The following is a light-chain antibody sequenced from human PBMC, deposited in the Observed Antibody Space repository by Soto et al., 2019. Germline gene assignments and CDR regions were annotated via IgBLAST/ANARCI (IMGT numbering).Light chain of an antibody. CDR1: QDISNY. CDR3: QQYANLPT. J-gene: IGKJ4*01. CDR2: DAS. V-gene: IGKV1-33*01. Sequence: DIQMTQSPSSLSASVGDRVTITCQASQDISNYLNWYQQKPGKAPKLLIYDASNLETGVPSRFSGSGSGTDVTFTISSLQPEDIATYYCQQYANLPTFGGGTKVEIK.